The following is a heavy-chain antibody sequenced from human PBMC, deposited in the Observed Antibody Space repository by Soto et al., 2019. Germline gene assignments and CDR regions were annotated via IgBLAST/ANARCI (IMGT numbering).Heavy chain of an antibody. V-gene: IGHV3-73*01. Sequence: GGSLRLSCAASGFTFSGSAMHWVRQASGKGLEWVGRIRSKANSYATAYAASVKGRFTISRDDSKNTAYLQMNSLKTEDTAVYYCTSTIFGVVIRSDYYYYGMDVCGQGTTVTVSS. D-gene: IGHD3-3*01. CDR3: TSTIFGVVIRSDYYYYGMDV. CDR1: GFTFSGSA. CDR2: IRSKANSYAT. J-gene: IGHJ6*02.